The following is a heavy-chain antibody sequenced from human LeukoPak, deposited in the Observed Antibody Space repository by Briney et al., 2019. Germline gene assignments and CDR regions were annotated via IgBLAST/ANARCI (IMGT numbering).Heavy chain of an antibody. Sequence: PGGSLRLSCAASGFTFSSYSMNWVRQAPGKGLEWVSYISSSSSTIYYADSVKGRFTISRDNAKNSLYLQMNSLRDEDTAVYYCARGSPFGSGSYRGMGNCFDPLGPGNPGHRLL. CDR2: ISSSSSTI. J-gene: IGHJ5*02. V-gene: IGHV3-48*02. CDR1: GFTFSSYS. D-gene: IGHD3-10*01. CDR3: ARGSPFGSGSYRGMGNCFDP.